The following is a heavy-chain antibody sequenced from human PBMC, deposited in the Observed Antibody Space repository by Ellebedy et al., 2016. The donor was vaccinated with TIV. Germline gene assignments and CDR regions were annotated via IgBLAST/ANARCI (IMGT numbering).Heavy chain of an antibody. CDR2: FDPEDSET. CDR3: ARDYGDDYYYYGMDV. J-gene: IGHJ6*02. Sequence: AASVKVSCKVSGYTLTELSMHWVRQAPGKGLEWMGGFDPEDSETIYAQKFQGRVTMTEDTSTDTAYMELRRLRSEDTAVYYCARDYGDDYYYYGMDVWGQGTTVTVSS. D-gene: IGHD4-17*01. V-gene: IGHV1-24*01. CDR1: GYTLTELS.